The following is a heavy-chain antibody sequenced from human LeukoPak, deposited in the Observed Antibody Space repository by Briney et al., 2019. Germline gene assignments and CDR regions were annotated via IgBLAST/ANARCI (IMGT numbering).Heavy chain of an antibody. CDR2: IYYSGNT. J-gene: IGHJ5*02. Sequence: PSETLSLTCTVSGDSVSSYYWGWIRQPPGKGMEWIAYIYYSGNTNYNPSLKSRVTISVDTSKNQFSLEVSSVTAADTAVYYCARHITPWGWFDPWGQGTLVTVSS. CDR3: ARHITPWGWFDP. V-gene: IGHV4-59*08. CDR1: GDSVSSYY. D-gene: IGHD3-16*01.